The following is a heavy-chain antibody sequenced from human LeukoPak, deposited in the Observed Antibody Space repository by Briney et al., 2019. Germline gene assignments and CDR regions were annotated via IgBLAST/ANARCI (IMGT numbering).Heavy chain of an antibody. CDR1: GFTFSIYG. CDR2: IRYDGSNK. CDR3: AKDGARITMIVVVIGWFDP. J-gene: IGHJ5*02. D-gene: IGHD3-22*01. Sequence: GGSVRLSCAASGFTFSIYGVQCLRQAPGKAREGVVFIRYDGSNKYYADSVKGRFTISRDNSKNTLYLQMNSLRAEDTAVYYCAKDGARITMIVVVIGWFDPWGQGTMVTVSS. V-gene: IGHV3-30*02.